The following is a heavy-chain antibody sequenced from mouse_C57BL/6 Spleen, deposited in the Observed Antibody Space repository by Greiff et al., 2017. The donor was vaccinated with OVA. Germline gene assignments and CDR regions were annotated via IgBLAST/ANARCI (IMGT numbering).Heavy chain of an antibody. CDR2: IYPGDGDT. Sequence: QVQLKESGAELVKPGASVKISCKASGYAFSSYWMNWVKQRPGKGLEWIGQIYPGDGDTNYNGKFKGKATLTADKSSSTAYMQLSSLTSEDSAVYFCARDYYGSRGAWFAYWGQGTLVTVSA. D-gene: IGHD1-1*01. CDR3: ARDYYGSRGAWFAY. CDR1: GYAFSSYW. J-gene: IGHJ3*01. V-gene: IGHV1-80*01.